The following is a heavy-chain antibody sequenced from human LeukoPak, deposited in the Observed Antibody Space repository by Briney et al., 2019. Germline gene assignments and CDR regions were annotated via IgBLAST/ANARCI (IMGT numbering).Heavy chain of an antibody. J-gene: IGHJ3*02. CDR2: NIPIFGTA. Sequence: SVKVSCKASGGTFSSYAISWVRQAPGQGLEWMGGNIPIFGTANYAQKFQGRVTITADESTSTAYMELRSLRSEDTAVYYCARADPRGYDFWSGPSGAFDIWGQGTMVTVSS. CDR3: ARADPRGYDFWSGPSGAFDI. CDR1: GGTFSSYA. V-gene: IGHV1-69*13. D-gene: IGHD3-3*01.